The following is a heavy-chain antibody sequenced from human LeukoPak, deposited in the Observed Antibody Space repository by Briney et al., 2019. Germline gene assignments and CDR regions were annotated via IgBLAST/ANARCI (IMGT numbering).Heavy chain of an antibody. J-gene: IGHJ4*02. V-gene: IGHV3-30*18. CDR2: ISYDGSNE. CDR1: GFTFSSYG. Sequence: PGGSLRLSCAASGFTFSSYGMHWVRQAPGKGLEWVALISYDGSNEYYADSVKGRFTISRDNSKNTLYLQMNSLRAEDTAVYYCAKDKIGGNFDYWGLGTLVTVSS. CDR3: AKDKIGGNFDY.